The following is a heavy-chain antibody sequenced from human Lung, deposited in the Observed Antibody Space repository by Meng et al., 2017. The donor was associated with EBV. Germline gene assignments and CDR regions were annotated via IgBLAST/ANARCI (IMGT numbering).Heavy chain of an antibody. CDR1: GYSFTTYA. D-gene: IGHD2-2*01. Sequence: QVQLEQSGAEVKKPGASVKVSCKASGYSFTTYAMHWVSQAPGQRLEWMGWINAGNGNTKYSEKFQSRVTITRDTAASTAYMELSSLRSEDTAVYYCARTGCSSSSCYDYWGQGTLVTVSS. V-gene: IGHV1-3*01. J-gene: IGHJ4*02. CDR3: ARTGCSSSSCYDY. CDR2: INAGNGNT.